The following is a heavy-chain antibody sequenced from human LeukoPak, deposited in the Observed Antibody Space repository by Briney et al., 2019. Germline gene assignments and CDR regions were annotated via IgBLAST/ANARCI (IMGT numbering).Heavy chain of an antibody. CDR2: INAGNGNT. D-gene: IGHD2-15*01. CDR3: ARGDCSGGSCYTS. V-gene: IGHV1-3*03. Sequence: ASVKVSCKASGYTFTSYAIHWVRQAPGQRLEWMGWINAGNGNTKHSQEFQGRVTITRDTSASTAYMELSSLRSEDMAVYYCARGDCSGGSCYTSWGQGTLVTVSS. CDR1: GYTFTSYA. J-gene: IGHJ5*02.